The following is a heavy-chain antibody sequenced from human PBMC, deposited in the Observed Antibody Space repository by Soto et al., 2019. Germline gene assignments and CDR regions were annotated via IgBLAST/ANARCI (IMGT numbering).Heavy chain of an antibody. D-gene: IGHD3-3*01. CDR2: IYYSGST. J-gene: IGHJ3*02. V-gene: IGHV4-59*01. CDR3: ARGITIFGVETHDAFDI. CDR1: GGSISSYY. Sequence: SETLSLTCTVSGGSISSYYLSWIRQPPGKGLEWIGYIYYSGSTNYNPSLKSRVTISVDTSKNQFSLKLSSVTAADTAVYYCARGITIFGVETHDAFDIWGQGTMVTVSS.